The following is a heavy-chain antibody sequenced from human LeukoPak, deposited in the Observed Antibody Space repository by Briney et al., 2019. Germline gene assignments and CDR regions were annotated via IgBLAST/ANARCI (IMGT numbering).Heavy chain of an antibody. CDR3: VRAFYDSSAYYYFDY. CDR1: GFTFSSHG. Sequence: GGSLRLSCAASGFTFSSHGMNWVRQAPGKGLEWVSSISGPSSYIYYADSVKGRFTISRDNAKNSLYLQMNSLRAEDTAVYYCVRAFYDSSAYYYFDYWGQGALVTVSS. D-gene: IGHD3-22*01. J-gene: IGHJ4*02. V-gene: IGHV3-21*01. CDR2: ISGPSSYI.